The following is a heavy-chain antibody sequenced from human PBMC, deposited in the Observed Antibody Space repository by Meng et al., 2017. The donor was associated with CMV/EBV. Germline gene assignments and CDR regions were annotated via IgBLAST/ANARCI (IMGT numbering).Heavy chain of an antibody. V-gene: IGHV1-69*02. CDR3: ARTGRFLEWLGYFDL. CDR1: GGTFSSYT. CDR2: IIPILGIA. J-gene: IGHJ2*01. Sequence: SVKVSCKASGGTFSSYTISWVRQAPGQGLEWMGRIIPILGIANYAQKFQGRVTITADKSTSTAYMELSSLRSEDTAVYYCARTGRFLEWLGYFDLWGRGTLVTVSS. D-gene: IGHD3-3*01.